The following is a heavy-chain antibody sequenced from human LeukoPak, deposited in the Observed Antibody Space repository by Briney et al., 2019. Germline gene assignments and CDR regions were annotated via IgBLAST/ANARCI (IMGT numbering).Heavy chain of an antibody. V-gene: IGHV3-21*01. Sequence: GGSLRLSCAASEFTFNSYNMNWVRQAPGKGLEWVSSISSSSNYIYYADSVKGRFTISRDNAKNSLYLQMKSLRAEDTAVYYCARATMVRGAPPYYFDCWGQGTLVTVSS. D-gene: IGHD3-10*01. CDR2: ISSSSNYI. CDR3: ARATMVRGAPPYYFDC. CDR1: EFTFNSYN. J-gene: IGHJ4*02.